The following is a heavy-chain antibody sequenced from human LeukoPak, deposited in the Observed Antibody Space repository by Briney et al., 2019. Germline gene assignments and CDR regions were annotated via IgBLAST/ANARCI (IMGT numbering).Heavy chain of an antibody. CDR2: INHSGST. V-gene: IGHV4-34*01. CDR1: GGSFSGYY. CDR3: ARATPGYCSSTSCYPGEPDY. J-gene: IGHJ4*02. Sequence: PSETLSLTCAVYGGSFSGYYWSWIRQPPGKGLEWIGEINHSGSTNYNPSLKSRVTISVDTSKNQFSLKLSSVTAADTAVYYCARATPGYCSSTSCYPGEPDYWGQGTLVTVSS. D-gene: IGHD2-2*01.